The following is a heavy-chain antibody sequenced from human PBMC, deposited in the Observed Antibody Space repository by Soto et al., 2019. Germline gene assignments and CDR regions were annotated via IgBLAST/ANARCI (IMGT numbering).Heavy chain of an antibody. D-gene: IGHD6-6*01. J-gene: IGHJ6*02. CDR1: GFTFSRYA. Sequence: EVQLLESGGGLVQPGGSLRLSCAASGFTFSRYAMNWVRQAPGKGLEWVSAISGSDGSTYYADSVKGRFTISRDNSKNTLSLQMNSLRAEDTAVYYCAKDYAGSSRSLGYYGMDVWGQGTTVTVSS. CDR2: ISGSDGST. V-gene: IGHV3-23*01. CDR3: AKDYAGSSRSLGYYGMDV.